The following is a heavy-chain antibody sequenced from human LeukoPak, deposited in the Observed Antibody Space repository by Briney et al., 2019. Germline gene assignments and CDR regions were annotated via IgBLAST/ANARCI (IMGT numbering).Heavy chain of an antibody. CDR1: GGTFSSYA. V-gene: IGHV1-8*03. Sequence: ASVKVSCKASGGTFSSYAINWVRQATGQGLEWMGWMNPNSGNTGYAQKFRGRVTITRNTSISTAYMELSSLRSEDTAVYYCVRERDTAEDYWGQGTLVTVSS. CDR3: VRERDTAEDY. CDR2: MNPNSGNT. J-gene: IGHJ4*02. D-gene: IGHD5-18*01.